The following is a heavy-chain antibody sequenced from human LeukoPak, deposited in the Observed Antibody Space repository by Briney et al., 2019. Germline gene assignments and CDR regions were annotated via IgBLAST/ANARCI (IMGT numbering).Heavy chain of an antibody. J-gene: IGHJ4*02. Sequence: PGGPLRLSCAASGFTFSSYVMSWVRQTPGKGLEWVSGISGSGDTTYFADSVKGRFTISRDNSKNTVYLQMNSLRAEDTAVYYCAKEASSAWLDCWGLGTLVTVSS. CDR1: GFTFSSYV. CDR2: ISGSGDTT. V-gene: IGHV3-23*01. CDR3: AKEASSAWLDC. D-gene: IGHD6-19*01.